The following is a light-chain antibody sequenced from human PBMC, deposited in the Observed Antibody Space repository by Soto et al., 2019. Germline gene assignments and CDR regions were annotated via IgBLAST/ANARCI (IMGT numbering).Light chain of an antibody. CDR3: QIWDAGADHSV. J-gene: IGLJ1*01. CDR1: NIGTES. CDR2: DDS. Sequence: SYELTQPPSVSVAPGQTASITCGGNNIGTESVHWYQQKPGQAPVLVVYDDSDRPSGIPDRFSGSNSGNTATLTISRVEAGDEAAYYCQIWDAGADHSVFGTATKVTVL. V-gene: IGLV3-21*02.